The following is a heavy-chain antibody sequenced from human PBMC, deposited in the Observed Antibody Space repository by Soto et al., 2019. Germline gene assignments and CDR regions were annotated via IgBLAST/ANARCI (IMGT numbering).Heavy chain of an antibody. D-gene: IGHD3-10*01. CDR3: AAGGISSSAFDY. J-gene: IGHJ4*02. Sequence: SETLSLTCTVSGGSISSYYWSWIRQPPGKGLEWIGYIYYSGSTNYNPSLKSRVTISVDTSKNQFSLKLSSVTAADTAVYYCAAGGISSSAFDYWGQGTLVTVSS. V-gene: IGHV4-59*01. CDR1: GGSISSYY. CDR2: IYYSGST.